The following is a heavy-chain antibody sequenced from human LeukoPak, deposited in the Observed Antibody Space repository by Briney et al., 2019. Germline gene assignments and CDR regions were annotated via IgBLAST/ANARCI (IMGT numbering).Heavy chain of an antibody. CDR3: AVWREDIVVVVAAADAFDI. Sequence: ASVKVSCKASGYTFTSYDINWVRQATGQGLKWMGWMNPNSGNTGYAQKFQGRVTMTRNTSISTAYMELSSLRSEDTAVYYCAVWREDIVVVVAAADAFDIWGQGTMVTVSS. V-gene: IGHV1-8*01. CDR2: MNPNSGNT. CDR1: GYTFTSYD. D-gene: IGHD2-15*01. J-gene: IGHJ3*02.